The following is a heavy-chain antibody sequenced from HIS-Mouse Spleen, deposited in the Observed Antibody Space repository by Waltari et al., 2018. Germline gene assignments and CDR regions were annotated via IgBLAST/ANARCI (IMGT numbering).Heavy chain of an antibody. CDR3: YSSSSFDY. Sequence: QVQLQQWGAGLLKPSETLSLTCAVYGGSFSGYYWSWIRQPPGKGLEWIGEINNSGSTNNNPSLKSRVTISVDTSKNQVSLKLSSVTAADTCARAGYSSSSFDYWGQGTLVTVSS. CDR2: INNSGST. CDR1: GGSFSGYY. D-gene: IGHD6-6*01. V-gene: IGHV4-34*01. J-gene: IGHJ4*02.